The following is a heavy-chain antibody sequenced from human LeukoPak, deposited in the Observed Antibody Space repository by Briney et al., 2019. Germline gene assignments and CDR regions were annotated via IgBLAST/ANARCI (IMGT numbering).Heavy chain of an antibody. CDR3: ARVIGYFDWLLNWFDP. CDR2: INHSGST. V-gene: IGHV4-34*01. D-gene: IGHD3-9*01. J-gene: IGHJ5*02. Sequence: PSETLSLTCAVYGGSFSGYYWSWIRQPPGKGLEWIGEINHSGSTNYNPSLKSRVTISVDTSKNQFSLKLSSVTAADTAVYCCARVIGYFDWLLNWFDPWGQGTLVTVSS. CDR1: GGSFSGYY.